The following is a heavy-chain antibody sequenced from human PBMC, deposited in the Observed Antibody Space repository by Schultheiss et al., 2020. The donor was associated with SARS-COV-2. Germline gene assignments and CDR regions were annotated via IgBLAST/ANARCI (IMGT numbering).Heavy chain of an antibody. J-gene: IGHJ6*02. CDR2: ISYDGSNK. CDR1: GFTFSSYS. Sequence: GGSLRLSCAASGFTFSSYSMNWVRQAPGKGLEWVAVISYDGSNKYYADSVKGRFTISRDNSKNTLYLQMNSLRAEDTAVYYCARVIQLWTNYYYYYGMDVWGQGTTVTVSS. V-gene: IGHV3-30*03. D-gene: IGHD5-18*01. CDR3: ARVIQLWTNYYYYYGMDV.